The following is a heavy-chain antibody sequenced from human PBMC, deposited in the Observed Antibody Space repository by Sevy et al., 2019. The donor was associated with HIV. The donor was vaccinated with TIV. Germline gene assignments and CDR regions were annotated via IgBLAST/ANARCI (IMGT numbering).Heavy chain of an antibody. Sequence: GGSMRLSCAASGFTFSNYAMNWVRQAPGKGLEWVSGISGSGGSGHKTNYADSVKGRFTISRDDSKNSLYLQLNSLRAEDTAIYYCARKYDSSGYFDYWGQGTLVTVSS. CDR2: ISGSGGSGHKT. J-gene: IGHJ4*02. CDR3: ARKYDSSGYFDY. CDR1: GFTFSNYA. D-gene: IGHD3-22*01. V-gene: IGHV3-23*01.